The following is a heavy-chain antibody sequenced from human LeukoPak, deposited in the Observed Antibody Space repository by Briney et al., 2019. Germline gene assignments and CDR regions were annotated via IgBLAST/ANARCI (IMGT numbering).Heavy chain of an antibody. CDR1: GYTFTSYD. Sequence: GSVKVSCKASGYTFTSYDINWVRQATGQGLEWMGWMNPYSGNTGYAQKFQGRVTMTRNTSISTAYMELSSLRSEDTAVYYCARSGDGDRNYYYYYYMDVWGKGTTVTASS. V-gene: IGHV1-8*01. D-gene: IGHD4-17*01. CDR3: ARSGDGDRNYYYYYYMDV. CDR2: MNPYSGNT. J-gene: IGHJ6*03.